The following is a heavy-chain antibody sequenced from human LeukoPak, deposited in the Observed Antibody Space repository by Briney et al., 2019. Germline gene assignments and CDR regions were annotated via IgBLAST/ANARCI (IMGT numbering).Heavy chain of an antibody. CDR2: IYYSGST. D-gene: IGHD3-22*01. CDR3: ARHLSPYYYDSSGSIDY. CDR1: GGSLSSSSYY. Sequence: SETLSLTCTVSGGSLSSSSYYWGWLRQPPGRGLEWLGRIYYSGSTYYNPSLKSRVTISVDTSKNQFSLKLSSVTAADTAVYYCARHLSPYYYDSSGSIDYWGQGTLVTVSS. J-gene: IGHJ4*02. V-gene: IGHV4-39*01.